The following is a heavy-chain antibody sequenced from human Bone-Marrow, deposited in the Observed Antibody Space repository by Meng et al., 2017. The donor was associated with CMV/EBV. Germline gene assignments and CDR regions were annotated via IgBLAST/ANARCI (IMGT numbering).Heavy chain of an antibody. V-gene: IGHV3-11*04. D-gene: IGHD7-27*01. CDR1: GFTFSDYY. J-gene: IGHJ4*02. Sequence: GESLKISCAASGFTFSDYYMSWIRQTPGKGLEWVSYVSSSGSNIYYADSVKGRFTISRDNSKNTLYLQMNSLRAEDTAVYYCASETGDGGYFDYWGQGTLVTVSS. CDR2: VSSSGSNI. CDR3: ASETGDGGYFDY.